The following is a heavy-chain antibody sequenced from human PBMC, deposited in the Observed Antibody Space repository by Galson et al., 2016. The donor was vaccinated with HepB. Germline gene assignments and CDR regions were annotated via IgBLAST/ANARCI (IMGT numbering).Heavy chain of an antibody. D-gene: IGHD6-13*01. CDR2: INHSGST. Sequence: SETLSLTCAVSGVSISSDYWGWIRQPPGEGLEWIGYINHSGSTNYNPSLKSRVSISRDTSNNQFILQVNSVTAADTAGYYCTRSTPSAGAYYFDDWGQGILVTVSS. CDR1: GVSISSDY. CDR3: TRSTPSAGAYYFDD. V-gene: IGHV4-59*08. J-gene: IGHJ4*02.